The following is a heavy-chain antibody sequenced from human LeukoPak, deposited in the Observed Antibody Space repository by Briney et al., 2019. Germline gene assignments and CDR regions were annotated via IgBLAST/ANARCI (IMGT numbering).Heavy chain of an antibody. Sequence: GGSLRLSCAASGFTFSTYAVSLVRQAPGKGLEWVSAISGGGGSTYHADLVKGRFTISRDNSKNTVYLQMNSLRAEDTAVYYCAKPAYYDSNGYYSPFDYWGQGTLVTVSS. J-gene: IGHJ4*02. D-gene: IGHD3-22*01. CDR3: AKPAYYDSNGYYSPFDY. CDR2: ISGGGGST. V-gene: IGHV3-23*01. CDR1: GFTFSTYA.